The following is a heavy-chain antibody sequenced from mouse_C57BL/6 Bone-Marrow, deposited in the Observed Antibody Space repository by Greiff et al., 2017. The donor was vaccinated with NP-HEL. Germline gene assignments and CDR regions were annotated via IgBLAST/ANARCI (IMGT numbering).Heavy chain of an antibody. D-gene: IGHD2-5*01. CDR1: GFTFSNYW. J-gene: IGHJ4*01. V-gene: IGHV6-3*01. CDR3: TVRDSNSYYAMDY. CDR2: IRLKSDNYAT. Sequence: EVKLVESGGGLVQPGGSMKLSCVASGFTFSNYWINWVRQSPEKGLEWVAQIRLKSDNYATHYAYTMKGRCTISSEDSKSKDYRRMNTLRTEDTGIKYYTVRDSNSYYAMDYWGQGTSVTVPS.